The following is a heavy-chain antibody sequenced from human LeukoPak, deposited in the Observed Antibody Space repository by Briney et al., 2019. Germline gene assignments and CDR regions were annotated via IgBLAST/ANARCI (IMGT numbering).Heavy chain of an antibody. J-gene: IGHJ4*02. CDR1: GKTLSDLS. CDR3: ARDPVDIVATGLYYFDY. D-gene: IGHD5-12*01. V-gene: IGHV1-24*01. Sequence: ASVKVSCKVSGKTLSDLSIHWLRQPPGKGLEWLGGSDPEDGERIYAQMFQGRVTMTEDTSIDTAYMELSSLRSEDTAVYYCARDPVDIVATGLYYFDYWGQGTLVTVSS. CDR2: SDPEDGER.